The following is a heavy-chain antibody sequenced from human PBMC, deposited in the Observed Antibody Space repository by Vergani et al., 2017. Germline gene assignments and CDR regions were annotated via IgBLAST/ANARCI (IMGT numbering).Heavy chain of an antibody. D-gene: IGHD3-10*01. CDR2: IDPSDSYT. CDR3: ARHGRVSGSSSSDYYYYMDV. J-gene: IGHJ6*03. Sequence: EVQLVQSGAEVKKPGESLRISCKGSGYSFTSYWISWVRQMPGKGLEWMGRIDPSDSYTNYSPSFQGHVTISADKSISTAYLQWSSLKASDTAMYYCARHGRVSGSSSSDYYYYMDVWGKGTTVTVSS. V-gene: IGHV5-10-1*03. CDR1: GYSFTSYW.